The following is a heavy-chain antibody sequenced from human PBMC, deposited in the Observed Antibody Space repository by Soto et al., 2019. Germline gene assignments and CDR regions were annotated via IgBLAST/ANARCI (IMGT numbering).Heavy chain of an antibody. CDR1: GFTFSSYG. V-gene: IGHV3-33*01. CDR3: ARDSLSTESTVKTEATAQTSTNMIDY. D-gene: IGHD4-17*01. J-gene: IGHJ4*02. CDR2: IWFDGSNK. Sequence: GGSLRLSCAASGFTFSSYGMHWVRQAPGKGLEWVAVIWFDGSNKYYADSVKGRFTISRDNSKNTLYLQMNSLRAEDTAVYYCARDSLSTESTVKTEATAQTSTNMIDYWGQGTLVTVSS.